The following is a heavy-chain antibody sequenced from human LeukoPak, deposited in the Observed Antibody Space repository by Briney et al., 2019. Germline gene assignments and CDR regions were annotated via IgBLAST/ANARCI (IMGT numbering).Heavy chain of an antibody. Sequence: QPGGSLRLSCAASGFTFSCYAMSWVLQAPGKGLEWVSAISGSGGSTYYADSVKGQFTISRDNSKNTLYLQMNSLRAEDTAVYYCAKDLPSYYYDSSGYYGYWGQGTLVTVSS. J-gene: IGHJ4*02. CDR3: AKDLPSYYYDSSGYYGY. CDR1: GFTFSCYA. D-gene: IGHD3-22*01. V-gene: IGHV3-23*01. CDR2: ISGSGGST.